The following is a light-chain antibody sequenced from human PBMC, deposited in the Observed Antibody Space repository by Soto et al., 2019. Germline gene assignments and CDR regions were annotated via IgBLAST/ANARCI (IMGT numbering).Light chain of an antibody. CDR2: DVT. Sequence: QSALTQPRSVSGSPGQSVTISCTGSSSDVGFYTYVSWYLQHPGKAPKVIIYDVTKRPSGVPDRFSGSKSGNTASLTISGLQAEDEADYYCCSYAGSYTWVFGGGTKLTVL. V-gene: IGLV2-11*01. J-gene: IGLJ3*02. CDR3: CSYAGSYTWV. CDR1: SSDVGFYTY.